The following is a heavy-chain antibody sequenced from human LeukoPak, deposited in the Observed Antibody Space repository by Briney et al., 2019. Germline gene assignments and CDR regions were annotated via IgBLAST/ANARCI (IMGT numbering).Heavy chain of an antibody. V-gene: IGHV3-23*01. CDR2: ISSTGGTT. Sequence: GGTLRLSCAASGITFSSYGMSWVRQAPGKGLEWVSSISSTGGTTYYADSVKGRFIISRDNSKNTLYLQMNSLRAEDTAVYYCAKFALRYCSGGSCHPFDYWGQGTLVTVSS. D-gene: IGHD2-15*01. CDR1: GITFSSYG. J-gene: IGHJ4*02. CDR3: AKFALRYCSGGSCHPFDY.